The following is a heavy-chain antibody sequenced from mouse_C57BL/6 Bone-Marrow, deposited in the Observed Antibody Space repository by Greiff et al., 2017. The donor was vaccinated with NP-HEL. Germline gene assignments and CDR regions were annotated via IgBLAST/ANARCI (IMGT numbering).Heavy chain of an antibody. J-gene: IGHJ2*01. CDR2: ISYSGST. D-gene: IGHD2-3*01. CDR1: GYSITSGYD. V-gene: IGHV3-1*01. Sequence: EVQLQESGPGMVKPSQSLSLSCTVTGYSITSGYDWHWIRHFPGNKLEWMGYISYSGSTNYNPSLKSRISITHDTSKNPFFLQLNSVTTEDTATYYCARSDGYFDYWGQGTTLTVSS. CDR3: ARSDGYFDY.